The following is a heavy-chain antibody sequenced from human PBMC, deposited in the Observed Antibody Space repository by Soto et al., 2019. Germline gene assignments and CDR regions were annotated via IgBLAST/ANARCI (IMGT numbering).Heavy chain of an antibody. D-gene: IGHD2-21*01. CDR1: GGSISSGGYS. CDR3: AGLRGPFFGGECYPPTPNWFDP. CDR2: IYHSGST. V-gene: IGHV4-30-2*01. Sequence: PSETLSLTCAVSGGSISSGGYSWSWIRQPPGKGLEWIGYIYHSGSTYYNPSLKSRVTISVDRSKNQFSLKLSSVTAADSAVYYCAGLRGPFFGGECYPPTPNWFDPWGQGTLVTVSS. J-gene: IGHJ5*02.